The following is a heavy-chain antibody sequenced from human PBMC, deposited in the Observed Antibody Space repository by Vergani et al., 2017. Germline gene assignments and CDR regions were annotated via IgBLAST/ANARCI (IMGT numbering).Heavy chain of an antibody. Sequence: QVQLVQSGAEVKKPGSSVKVSCKASGGTFSSYAISWVRQAPGQGLEWMGGIIPIFGTANYAQKFQGRVTITADESTSTAYMELSSLRSEDTAVYYCARGLRLYYYESSGYYPDTYFDYWGQGTLVTVSS. CDR1: GGTFSSYA. CDR3: ARGLRLYYYESSGYYPDTYFDY. CDR2: IIPIFGTA. J-gene: IGHJ4*02. D-gene: IGHD3-22*01. V-gene: IGHV1-69*01.